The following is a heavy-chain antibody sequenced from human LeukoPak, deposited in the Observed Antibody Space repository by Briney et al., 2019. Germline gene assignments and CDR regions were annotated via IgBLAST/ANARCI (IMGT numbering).Heavy chain of an antibody. CDR2: IIPIFGTA. CDR3: ARDYLVVATITETYYYYYGMDV. V-gene: IGHV1-69*01. Sequence: SVKVSCKASGGTFSSYAISWVRQAPGQGLEWMGGIIPIFGTANYAQKFQGRVTITADESTSTAYMELSSLRSEGTAVYYCARDYLVVATITETYYYYYGMDVWGKGTTVTVSS. CDR1: GGTFSSYA. D-gene: IGHD5-12*01. J-gene: IGHJ6*04.